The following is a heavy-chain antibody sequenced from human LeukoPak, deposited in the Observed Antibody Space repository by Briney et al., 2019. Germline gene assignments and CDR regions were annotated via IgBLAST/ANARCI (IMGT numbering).Heavy chain of an antibody. CDR1: GFTFSSYW. Sequence: PGGSLRLSCADSGFTFSSYWMTWVRQAPGKGLEWVANINQDGSVTNYMDSVEGRFTVSRDNAANSLYLQMNSLRAEDTAVYYCAADLFPAAAGTFYYFDYWGQGTLVTVSS. CDR3: AADLFPAAAGTFYYFDY. J-gene: IGHJ4*02. V-gene: IGHV3-7*03. D-gene: IGHD6-13*01. CDR2: INQDGSVT.